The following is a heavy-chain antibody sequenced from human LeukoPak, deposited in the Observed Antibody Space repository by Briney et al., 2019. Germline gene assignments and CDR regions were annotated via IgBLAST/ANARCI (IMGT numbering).Heavy chain of an antibody. D-gene: IGHD4-17*01. Sequence: SETLSLTCAVSGGSISSGGYSWSWIRQPPGKGLEWIGYIYHSGSTYYNPSLKSRVTISVDRSKNQFSLKLGSVTAADTAVYYCARAGSYDYGGGFDYWGQGTLVTVSS. CDR1: GGSISSGGYS. J-gene: IGHJ4*02. CDR2: IYHSGST. CDR3: ARAGSYDYGGGFDY. V-gene: IGHV4-30-2*01.